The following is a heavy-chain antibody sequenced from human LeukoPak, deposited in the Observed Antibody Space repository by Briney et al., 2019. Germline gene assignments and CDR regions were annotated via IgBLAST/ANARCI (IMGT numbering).Heavy chain of an antibody. J-gene: IGHJ4*02. CDR3: ARYDKRWYQN. D-gene: IGHD2-15*01. CDR2: IYYSGST. CDR1: GGSISSRSYY. V-gene: IGHV4-39*07. Sequence: SETLSLTCTVSGGSISSRSYYWGWIRQPPGKGLEWIGSIYYSGSTYYNPSLKSRVTISVDTSKNQFSLKLSSVTAADTAVYYCARYDKRWYQNWGQGTLVTVSS.